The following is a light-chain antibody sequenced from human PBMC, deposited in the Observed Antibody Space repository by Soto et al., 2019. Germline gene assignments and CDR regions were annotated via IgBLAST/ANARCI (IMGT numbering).Light chain of an antibody. CDR3: QQYGSSPVT. V-gene: IGKV3-20*01. Sequence: EIALTQSPGTLSLSPGERATLSCRASQSVSSSYLAWYQQKPGQAPRLLIYGASSRATGIPDRFSGSGSGTDFTLTISRLEPEDFAVYYCQQYGSSPVTVGQGTKVDIK. CDR1: QSVSSSY. CDR2: GAS. J-gene: IGKJ1*01.